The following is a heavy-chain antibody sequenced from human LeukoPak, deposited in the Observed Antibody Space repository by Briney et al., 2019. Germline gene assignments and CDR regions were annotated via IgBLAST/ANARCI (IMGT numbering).Heavy chain of an antibody. J-gene: IGHJ4*02. Sequence: GGSLRLSCAASGFTLSSYDVNWVRQAPGKGLEWVSYISGSGSTIYYADSMKGRFTVSRDNAKNSLYLQMNSLRAEDTAVYYCARVLSTETTLDYWGQGTLVTVSS. CDR1: GFTLSSYD. V-gene: IGHV3-48*03. CDR2: ISGSGSTI. D-gene: IGHD4-17*01. CDR3: ARVLSTETTLDY.